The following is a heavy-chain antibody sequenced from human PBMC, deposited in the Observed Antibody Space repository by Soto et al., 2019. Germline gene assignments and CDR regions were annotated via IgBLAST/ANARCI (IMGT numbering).Heavy chain of an antibody. Sequence: GVSLRLSCATSGIIFRNYAMGWVRQAPGKGLEWVSAISGSGDSTYYADSVKGRFTISRDNSKNTLYLQMNSLRVEDTAIFYCAKKAEKHFDWMFYADSWGQGTLVTVSS. CDR2: ISGSGDST. CDR1: GIIFRNYA. D-gene: IGHD3-9*01. CDR3: AKKAEKHFDWMFYADS. V-gene: IGHV3-23*01. J-gene: IGHJ4*02.